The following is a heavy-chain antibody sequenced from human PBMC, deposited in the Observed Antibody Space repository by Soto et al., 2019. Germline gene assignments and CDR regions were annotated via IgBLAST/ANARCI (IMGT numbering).Heavy chain of an antibody. D-gene: IGHD6-19*01. CDR3: ARGPSVAGTSWFDP. Sequence: ASVKVSCKASGYTFTSYDTNWVRQATGQGLEWMGWMNPNSGNTGYAQKFQGRVTMTRNTSISTAYMELSSLRSEDTAVYYCARGPSVAGTSWFDPWGQGTLVTVSS. CDR1: GYTFTSYD. CDR2: MNPNSGNT. V-gene: IGHV1-8*01. J-gene: IGHJ5*02.